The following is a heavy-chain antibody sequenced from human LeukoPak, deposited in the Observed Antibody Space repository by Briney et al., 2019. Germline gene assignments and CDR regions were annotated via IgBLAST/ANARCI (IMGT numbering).Heavy chain of an antibody. D-gene: IGHD2/OR15-2a*01. J-gene: IGHJ4*02. Sequence: GGSLRLSCAASGFTASTYYMNWVRQAPGKGLEWVSIIYSGGTTYYADSVKGRFTISRDTSKNTSSLQMNSLRAEDTAVYFCARDYVYAFDYWGQGTLVTVSS. CDR1: GFTASTYY. CDR2: IYSGGTT. V-gene: IGHV3-53*01. CDR3: ARDYVYAFDY.